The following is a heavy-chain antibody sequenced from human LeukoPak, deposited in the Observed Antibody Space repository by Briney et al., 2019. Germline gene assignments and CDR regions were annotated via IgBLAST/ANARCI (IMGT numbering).Heavy chain of an antibody. CDR3: ASPPQKQYSRSSQEDDAFDI. CDR1: GGTFSSYA. D-gene: IGHD6-6*01. J-gene: IGHJ3*02. CDR2: IIPIFGTA. Sequence: SVKVSCKASGGTFSSYAISWVRQAPGQGLEWMGGIIPIFGTANYAQKFQGRVTITTDESTSTAYMELSSLRSEDTAVYYCASPPQKQYSRSSQEDDAFDIWGQGTMVTVSS. V-gene: IGHV1-69*05.